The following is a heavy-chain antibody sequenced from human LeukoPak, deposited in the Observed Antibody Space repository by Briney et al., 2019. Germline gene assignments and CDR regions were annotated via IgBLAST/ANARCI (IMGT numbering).Heavy chain of an antibody. CDR1: GGSISSYY. J-gene: IGHJ6*02. Sequence: PSETLSLTCNASGGSISSYYWSWIRQPPGKELEWIGYIYYSGSTNYNPSLKSRVTISVDTSKNQFSLNLSSVTAADTAVYYCARDYYGSGNYYYYGMDVWGQGTTVTVSS. CDR2: IYYSGST. D-gene: IGHD3-10*01. V-gene: IGHV4-59*01. CDR3: ARDYYGSGNYYYYGMDV.